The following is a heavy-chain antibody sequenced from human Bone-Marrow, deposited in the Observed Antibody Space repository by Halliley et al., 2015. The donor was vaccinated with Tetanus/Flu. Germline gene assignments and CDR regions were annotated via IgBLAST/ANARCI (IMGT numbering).Heavy chain of an antibody. CDR3: ARGLGFFFDC. CDR2: IKQGGSYK. D-gene: IGHD1-26*01. V-gene: IGHV3-7*03. Sequence: RGLGWGPAIKQGGSYKYYVDSVKGRFTISGDDARNSLGLQMNSLRVDDTAVYFCARGLGFFFDCWGQGSLVAVSS. J-gene: IGHJ4*02.